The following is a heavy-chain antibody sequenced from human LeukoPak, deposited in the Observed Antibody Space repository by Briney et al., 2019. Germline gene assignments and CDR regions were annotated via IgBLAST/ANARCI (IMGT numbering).Heavy chain of an antibody. CDR1: GYTFTGYY. D-gene: IGHD3-22*01. J-gene: IGHJ4*02. Sequence: GASVKVSCKASGYTFTGYYMHWVRQAPGQGLEWMGWINPNSGDTNYAQKFQGRVTMTRDTSISTAYMELSRLRSDDTAVYYCSRGRSITMITIAYWGQGTLVTVSS. V-gene: IGHV1-2*02. CDR2: INPNSGDT. CDR3: SRGRSITMITIAY.